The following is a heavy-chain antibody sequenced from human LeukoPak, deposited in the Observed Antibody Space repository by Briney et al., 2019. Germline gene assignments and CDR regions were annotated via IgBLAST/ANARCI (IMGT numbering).Heavy chain of an antibody. D-gene: IGHD3-10*01. J-gene: IGHJ4*02. CDR2: INQDGSQT. CDR1: QFTFPIYW. Sequence: GGSLRLSCLASQFTFPIYWMSWVRQAPGKGLEWVANINQDGSQTFYVDSVTGRFTISRDNAKNSLYLQMNSLSAEDTSVYYCARAGARGSADYWGQGTLVTVSS. V-gene: IGHV3-7*01. CDR3: ARAGARGSADY.